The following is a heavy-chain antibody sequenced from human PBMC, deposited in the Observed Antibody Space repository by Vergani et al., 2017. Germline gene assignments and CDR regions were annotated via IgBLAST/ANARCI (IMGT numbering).Heavy chain of an antibody. CDR1: GFTFIMNA. CDR3: AKVGRSEVAGTFGAFDI. J-gene: IGHJ3*02. CDR2: LSASDRCT. V-gene: IGHV3-23*01. D-gene: IGHD6-19*01. Sequence: EVQLLESGGDLVQPGGSLRLLCAASGFTFIMNAMSWVPQAPGKGLKCVSTLSASDRCTHYADPVKGRFTFSRDISKNTLFLHMNSLRPEDTAVYYCAKVGRSEVAGTFGAFDIWGQGTMVTVSS.